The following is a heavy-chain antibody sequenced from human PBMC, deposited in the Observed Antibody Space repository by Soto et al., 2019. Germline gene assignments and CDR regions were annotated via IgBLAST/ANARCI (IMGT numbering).Heavy chain of an antibody. Sequence: SVKVFCKSSGGTFSSYAISWVRQAPGQVLEWMGGIIPIFGTANYAQKFQGRVTITADKSTSTAYMELSSLRSEDTAVYYCAGLGEMATINSGNWFDPWGQGTLVTVSS. CDR3: AGLGEMATINSGNWFDP. CDR1: GGTFSSYA. D-gene: IGHD5-12*01. V-gene: IGHV1-69*06. J-gene: IGHJ5*02. CDR2: IIPIFGTA.